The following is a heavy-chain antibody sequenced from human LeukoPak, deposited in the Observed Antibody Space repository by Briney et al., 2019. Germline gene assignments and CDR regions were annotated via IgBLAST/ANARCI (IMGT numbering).Heavy chain of an antibody. J-gene: IGHJ3*01. Sequence: ASVTVSCKVSGYTLTELSMHWVRQAPGKGLEWMGGFDPEDGETMYAQRFQGRVTMTEDTSTDTAYLELSSLRSEDTAVYFCATGYSSGWATDSFDVWGQGTMVTVSS. D-gene: IGHD6-19*01. V-gene: IGHV1-24*01. CDR2: FDPEDGET. CDR1: GYTLTELS. CDR3: ATGYSSGWATDSFDV.